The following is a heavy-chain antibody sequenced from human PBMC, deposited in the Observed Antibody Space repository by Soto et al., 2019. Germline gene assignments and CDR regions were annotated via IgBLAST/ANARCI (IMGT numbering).Heavy chain of an antibody. J-gene: IGHJ5*02. CDR2: MNPGSGKT. V-gene: IGHV1-8*02. D-gene: IGHD3-10*01. CDR3: ARMALSGTLNWFDP. CDR1: GYTFINYD. Sequence: ASVKVSCKASGYTFINYDISWVRQATGQGLEWMGWMNPGSGKTGYANKFQGRVTMTRDASTSTAHLELSSLTSEDTAVYYCARMALSGTLNWFDPWGQGTLVTVSS.